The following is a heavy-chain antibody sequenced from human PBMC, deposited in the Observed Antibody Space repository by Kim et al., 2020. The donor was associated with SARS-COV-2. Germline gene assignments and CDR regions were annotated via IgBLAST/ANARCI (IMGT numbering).Heavy chain of an antibody. V-gene: IGHV4-39*01. CDR3: ARQTYCGGDCYSGITLFDY. Sequence: SETLSLTCTVSGGSISSSSYYWGWIRQPPGKGLEWIGSIYYSGSTYYNPSLKSRVTISVDTSKNQFSLKLSSVTAADTAVYYCARQTYCGGDCYSGITLFDYWGQGTLVTVSS. CDR1: GGSISSSSYY. CDR2: IYYSGST. J-gene: IGHJ4*02. D-gene: IGHD2-21*02.